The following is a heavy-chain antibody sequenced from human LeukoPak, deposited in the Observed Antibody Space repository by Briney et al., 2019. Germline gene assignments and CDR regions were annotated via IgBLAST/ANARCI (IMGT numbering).Heavy chain of an antibody. Sequence: SETLSLTCTVSVGSISSPSYYWGWIRQPPGKGLEWTGSIYYSGSTYYNPSLKSRVTISVDTSKNQFSLRLSSVSAADTAVYYCARDRGDYYFDYWGQGILVTVSS. CDR2: IYYSGST. CDR1: VGSISSPSYY. CDR3: ARDRGDYYFDY. J-gene: IGHJ4*02. V-gene: IGHV4-39*07. D-gene: IGHD3-10*01.